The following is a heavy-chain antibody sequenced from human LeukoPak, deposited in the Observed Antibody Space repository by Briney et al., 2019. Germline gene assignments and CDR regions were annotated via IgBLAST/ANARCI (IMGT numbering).Heavy chain of an antibody. CDR3: ARQPHGIAVASMWYYYGMDV. CDR1: GVSISSYY. Sequence: SETLSLTCTVSGVSISSYYWSWIRQPPGKGLEWIGYIYYSGSTNYNPSLKSRVTISVDTSKNQFSLKLSSVTAADTAVYYCARQPHGIAVASMWYYYGMDVWGQGTTVTVSS. D-gene: IGHD6-19*01. V-gene: IGHV4-59*08. CDR2: IYYSGST. J-gene: IGHJ6*02.